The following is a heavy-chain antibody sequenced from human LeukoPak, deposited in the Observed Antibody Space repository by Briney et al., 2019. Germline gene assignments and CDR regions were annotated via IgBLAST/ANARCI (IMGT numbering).Heavy chain of an antibody. CDR2: ISYDGSNK. J-gene: IGHJ4*02. CDR3: ARDHWYSSGWYEGYFDY. D-gene: IGHD6-19*01. V-gene: IGHV3-30*04. CDR1: GFTFSSYA. Sequence: GRSLRLSCAASGFTFSSYAMHWVRQAPGKGLEWVAVISYDGSNKYYADSVKGRFTISRDNSKNTLYLQMNSLRAEDTAVYYCARDHWYSSGWYEGYFDYWGQGTLVTVSS.